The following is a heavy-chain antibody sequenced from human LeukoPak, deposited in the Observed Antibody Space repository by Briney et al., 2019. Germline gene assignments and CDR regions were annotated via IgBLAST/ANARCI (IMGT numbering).Heavy chain of an antibody. CDR2: ISSNSDTH. CDR3: AKELGTMIDVY. V-gene: IGHV3-23*01. D-gene: IGHD3-22*01. CDR1: GFIFSSYN. Sequence: GGSLRLSCAASGFIFSSYNMNWVRQAPGKGLEWVSAISSNSDTHLYADPVKGRFTISRDNSKNTVYLQMNSLRAEDTAVYYCAKELGTMIDVYWGQGTLVTVSS. J-gene: IGHJ4*02.